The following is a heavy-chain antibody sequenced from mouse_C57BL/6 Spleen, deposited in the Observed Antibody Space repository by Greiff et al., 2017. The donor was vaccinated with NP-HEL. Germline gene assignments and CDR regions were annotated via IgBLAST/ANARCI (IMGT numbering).Heavy chain of an antibody. CDR2: IYPGDGDT. V-gene: IGHV1-82*01. CDR3: ARPFDYGSSYVDY. J-gene: IGHJ2*01. Sequence: VQLQQSGPELVKPGASVKISCKASGYAFSSSWMNWVKQRPGKGLEWIGRIYPGDGDTNYNGKFKGKATLTADKSSSTAYMQLSSLTSEDSAVYFCARPFDYGSSYVDYWGQGTTLTVSS. D-gene: IGHD1-1*01. CDR1: GYAFSSSW.